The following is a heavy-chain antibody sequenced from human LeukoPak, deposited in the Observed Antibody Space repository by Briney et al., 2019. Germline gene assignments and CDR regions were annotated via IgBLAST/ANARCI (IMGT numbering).Heavy chain of an antibody. CDR3: ARFMVRGVMGNWFDT. CDR2: INPISGGT. D-gene: IGHD3-10*01. Sequence: ASVKLSCKASGYTFTGYYMHWVRQAPGQGREWMGWINPISGGTNSSQKLQGRVTMTRDTAISTAYMELSRLRSDDTAVYYCARFMVRGVMGNWFDTWGQGTLVTVSS. V-gene: IGHV1-2*02. CDR1: GYTFTGYY. J-gene: IGHJ5*02.